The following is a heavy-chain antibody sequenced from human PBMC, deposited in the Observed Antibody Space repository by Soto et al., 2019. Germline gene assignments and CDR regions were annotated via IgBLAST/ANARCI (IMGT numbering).Heavy chain of an antibody. CDR2: IMRDGSQM. CDR1: ESTFSYYW. Sequence: EMQLVESGGGLVQPGGSLRLSCAASESTFSYYWITWVRQAPGKGLEWVANIMRDGSQMSYLDDVRGRFTISRDNAKNSLYLQMNNLRAEDTALYYCARDVSPGSSSLYLDAFDIWGQGTMVTVSA. CDR3: ARDVSPGSSSLYLDAFDI. J-gene: IGHJ3*02. V-gene: IGHV3-7*05. D-gene: IGHD6-13*01.